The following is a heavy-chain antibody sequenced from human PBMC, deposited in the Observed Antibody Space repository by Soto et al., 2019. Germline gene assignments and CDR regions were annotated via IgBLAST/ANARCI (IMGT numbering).Heavy chain of an antibody. CDR2: IYYSGST. V-gene: IGHV4-31*03. CDR3: AKTTLLYNWSAP. Sequence: SETLSLTCTVSGGSISSGGYYWSWIRQHPGKGLEWIGYIYYSGSTYYNPSLKSRVTISVDTSKNQFSLKLSSVTAADTAVYYCAKTTLLYNWSAPGGQGTLVTVPS. D-gene: IGHD1-1*01. CDR1: GGSISSGGYY. J-gene: IGHJ5*02.